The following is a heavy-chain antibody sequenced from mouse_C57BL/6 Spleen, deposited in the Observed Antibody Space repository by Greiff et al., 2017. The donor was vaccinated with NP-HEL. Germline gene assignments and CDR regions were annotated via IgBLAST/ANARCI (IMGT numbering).Heavy chain of an antibody. CDR2: INPNNGGT. Sequence: EVQLQQSGPELVKPGASVKISCKASGYTFTDYYMNWVKQSHGKSLEWIGDINPNNGGTSYNQKFKGKATLTVDKSSSTAYMELRSLTSEDSAVYYCARSYDYDGRGFAYWGQGTLVTVSA. CDR3: ARSYDYDGRGFAY. D-gene: IGHD2-4*01. J-gene: IGHJ3*01. V-gene: IGHV1-26*01. CDR1: GYTFTDYY.